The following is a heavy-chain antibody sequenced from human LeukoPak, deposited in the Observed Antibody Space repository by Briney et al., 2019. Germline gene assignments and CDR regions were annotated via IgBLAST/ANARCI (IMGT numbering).Heavy chain of an antibody. V-gene: IGHV3-7*01. CDR3: ARTYYDFWSGYYMNGMDV. J-gene: IGHJ6*02. Sequence: GGSLSLSCPASGFTFSDFYVSWIRQAPGKGLEWVANIKQDGSEKYYVDSVKGRFTISRDNAKNSLYLQMNSLRAEDTAVYYCARTYYDFWSGYYMNGMDVWGQGTTVTVSS. D-gene: IGHD3-3*01. CDR1: GFTFSDFY. CDR2: IKQDGSEK.